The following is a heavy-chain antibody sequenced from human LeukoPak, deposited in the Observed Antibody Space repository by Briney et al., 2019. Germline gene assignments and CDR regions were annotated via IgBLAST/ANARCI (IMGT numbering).Heavy chain of an antibody. J-gene: IGHJ6*03. D-gene: IGHD3-10*01. CDR2: INHSGST. CDR3: ARNRITMVRGVINYYYYYYMDV. V-gene: IGHV4-34*01. Sequence: PSETLSLTCAVYGGSFSGYYWSWIRQPPGKGRVWIGEINHSGSTNYNPSLKSRVTISVDTSKNQFSLKLSSVTAADTAVYYCARNRITMVRGVINYYYYYYMDVWGKGTTVTVSS. CDR1: GGSFSGYY.